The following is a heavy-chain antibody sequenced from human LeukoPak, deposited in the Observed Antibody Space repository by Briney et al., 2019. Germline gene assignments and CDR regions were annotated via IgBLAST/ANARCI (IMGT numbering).Heavy chain of an antibody. CDR2: IKQDGSER. CDR3: ARGYCSGGHCYAFDY. J-gene: IGHJ4*02. D-gene: IGHD2-15*01. V-gene: IGHV3-7*01. CDR1: GFTFSSYW. Sequence: PGGSLRLSCAASGFTFSSYWMSWVRQAPGKGLEWVANIKQDGSERYYADSVKGRFTISRDNAKNSLYLQMNSLRAEDTYVYYCARGYCSGGHCYAFDYWGQGTLVTVSS.